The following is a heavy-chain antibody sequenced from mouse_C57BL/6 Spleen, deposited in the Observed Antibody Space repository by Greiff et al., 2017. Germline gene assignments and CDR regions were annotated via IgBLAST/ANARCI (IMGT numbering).Heavy chain of an antibody. CDR3: ARGDYSNSYYYAMDY. J-gene: IGHJ4*01. CDR1: GYTFTDYY. V-gene: IGHV1-84*01. CDR2: IYPGSGNT. D-gene: IGHD2-5*01. Sequence: LVESGPELVKPGASVKISCKASGYTFTDYYINWVKQRPGQGLEWIGWIYPGSGNTKYNEKFKGKATLTVDTSSSTAYMQLSSLTSEDSAVYFCARGDYSNSYYYAMDYWGQGTSVTVSS.